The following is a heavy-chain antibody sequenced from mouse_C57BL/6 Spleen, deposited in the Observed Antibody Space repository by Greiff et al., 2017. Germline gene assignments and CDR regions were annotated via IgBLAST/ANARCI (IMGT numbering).Heavy chain of an antibody. D-gene: IGHD2-5*01. CDR1: GFTFTDYY. CDR2: IRNKANGYTT. J-gene: IGHJ2*01. CDR3: EGYWGYSNYGYFDY. Sequence: EVKLVESGGGLVQPGGSLSLSCAASGFTFTDYYMSWVRQPPGKALEWLGFIRNKANGYTTEYSASVKDRFTISRDNSQSILSLQLNALRAEDSATYYCEGYWGYSNYGYFDYWGQGTTLTVSS. V-gene: IGHV7-3*01.